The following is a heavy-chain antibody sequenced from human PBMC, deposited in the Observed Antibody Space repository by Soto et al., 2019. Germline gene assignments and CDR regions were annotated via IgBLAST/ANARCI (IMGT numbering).Heavy chain of an antibody. CDR1: DGSISNFY. CDR3: ARAPMVLTRSYFDS. V-gene: IGHV4-59*01. D-gene: IGHD2-8*01. CDR2: ISSSGNT. Sequence: SETLSLTCTVSDGSISNFYWSWIRQPPGKGLEWIGYISSSGNTNYNPSLKSRVSISVDTSKNQFSLNLISVTAADTAVYYCARAPMVLTRSYFDSWGQGTPVTVSS. J-gene: IGHJ4*02.